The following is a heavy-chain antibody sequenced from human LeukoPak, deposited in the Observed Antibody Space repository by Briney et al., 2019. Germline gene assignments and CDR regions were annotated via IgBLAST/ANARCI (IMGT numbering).Heavy chain of an antibody. V-gene: IGHV1-2*02. CDR1: GYTFTGYY. CDR3: ARGPAAWFGELSGYYFDY. J-gene: IGHJ4*02. Sequence: ASVKVSCKASGYTFTGYYMHWVRQAPGQGLEWMGWINPNSGGTNYAQKFQGRVTMTRDTSISTAYMELSWLRSDDTAVYYCARGPAAWFGELSGYYFDYWGQGTLVTVSS. CDR2: INPNSGGT. D-gene: IGHD3-10*01.